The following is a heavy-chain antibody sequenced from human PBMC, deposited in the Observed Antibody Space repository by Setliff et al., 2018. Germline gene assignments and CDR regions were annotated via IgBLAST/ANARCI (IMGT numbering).Heavy chain of an antibody. CDR1: GFDFKTHW. CDR3: VRHEVGTMKDY. Sequence: GGSLRLSCAASGFDFKTHWMDWARQAPGKGLEWVANIKEDGSQRNYVDAVRGRFTVSRDNARNLLYLQMNSLRVDDTAVYYCVRHEVGTMKDYWGQGTLVTVSS. V-gene: IGHV3-7*01. J-gene: IGHJ4*02. CDR2: IKEDGSQR. D-gene: IGHD5-12*01.